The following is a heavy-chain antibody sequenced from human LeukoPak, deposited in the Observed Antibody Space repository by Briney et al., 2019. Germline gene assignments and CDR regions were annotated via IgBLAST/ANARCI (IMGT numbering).Heavy chain of an antibody. V-gene: IGHV3-30*18. Sequence: GGSLRLSCAASGFTFSSYGVHWVRQAPGKGLEWVAVISYDGPNHYYADSVKGRFTISRDNSKNTLYLQMNSLTVEDTAVYYCAKGGQWLGPYYFDYWGQGTLVTVSS. CDR3: AKGGQWLGPYYFDY. J-gene: IGHJ4*02. CDR1: GFTFSSYG. D-gene: IGHD6-19*01. CDR2: ISYDGPNH.